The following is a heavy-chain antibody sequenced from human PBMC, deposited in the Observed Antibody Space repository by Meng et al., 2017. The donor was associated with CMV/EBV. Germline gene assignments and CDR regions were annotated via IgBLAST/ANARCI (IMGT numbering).Heavy chain of an antibody. CDR3: ARGSTSVTRIVVVFTAASLAYDS. J-gene: IGHJ4*02. D-gene: IGHD3-22*01. Sequence: SETLSLTCAVYGGSFSGYDWTWIRQSPGKGLEWIGEINHRGSTNYNPSLKSRLTISLDTSKNQFSLKLKSVTAAETAVYYCARGSTSVTRIVVVFTAASLAYDSWGQGTLVTVSS. CDR2: INHRGST. V-gene: IGHV4-34*01. CDR1: GGSFSGYD.